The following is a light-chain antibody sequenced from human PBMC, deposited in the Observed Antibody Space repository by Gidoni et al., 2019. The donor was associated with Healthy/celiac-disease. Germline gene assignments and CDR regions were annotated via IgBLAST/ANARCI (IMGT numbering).Light chain of an antibody. V-gene: IGKV2-28*01. CDR1: QSLLHSNGYNY. CDR3: MQALQTPLT. J-gene: IGKJ4*01. Sequence: DIVMTHSPLSLPVTPGEPASISCRSSQSLLHSNGYNYLDWYLQKPGQSPQLLIYLGSNRASGVPDRVSGSGSGTDFTLKISRVEAEDVGVYYCMQALQTPLTFGGXTKVEIK. CDR2: LGS.